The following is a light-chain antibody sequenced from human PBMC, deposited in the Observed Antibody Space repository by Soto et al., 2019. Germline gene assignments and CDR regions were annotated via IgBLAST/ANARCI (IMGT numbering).Light chain of an antibody. J-gene: IGKJ4*02. V-gene: IGKV3-20*01. CDR2: GAS. Sequence: EIVLTQSPGTLSLSPGERANISCRASQRLSGSNVGWYQQRPGQAPSLLIYGASKRTTGVPDRFSGSGSGTDFTLTITRLEPEDFAVYYCHYYGRSPLPFGGGTK. CDR1: QRLSGSN. CDR3: HYYGRSPLP.